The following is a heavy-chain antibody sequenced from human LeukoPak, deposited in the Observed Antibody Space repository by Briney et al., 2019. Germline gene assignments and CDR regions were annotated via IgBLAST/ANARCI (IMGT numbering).Heavy chain of an antibody. Sequence: GGSLRLSCAASGFTFSSYGMHWVRQAPGKGLEWAAVIWYDESNKYYADSVKGRFNISRDNSKNTLYLQMNSLRAEDTAVYYCAREGTAAAGKRRSSQFDYWGQGTLVTVSS. CDR2: IWYDESNK. D-gene: IGHD6-13*01. J-gene: IGHJ4*02. CDR3: AREGTAAAGKRRSSQFDY. V-gene: IGHV3-33*01. CDR1: GFTFSSYG.